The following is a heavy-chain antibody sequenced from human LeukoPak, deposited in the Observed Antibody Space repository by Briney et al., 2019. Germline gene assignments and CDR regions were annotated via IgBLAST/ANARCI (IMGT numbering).Heavy chain of an antibody. CDR2: IYYSGST. D-gene: IGHD3-3*01. CDR1: GGSISSYY. V-gene: IGHV4-59*01. Sequence: PSETLSLTCTVSGGSISSYYWSWIRQPPGKGLEWIGYIYYSGSTNYNPSLKSRVTISVDSYKNQFSLKLSSVTAADTAVYYCARAQTYYDFWSGSYYYYYMDVWGKGTTVTVSS. CDR3: ARAQTYYDFWSGSYYYYYMDV. J-gene: IGHJ6*03.